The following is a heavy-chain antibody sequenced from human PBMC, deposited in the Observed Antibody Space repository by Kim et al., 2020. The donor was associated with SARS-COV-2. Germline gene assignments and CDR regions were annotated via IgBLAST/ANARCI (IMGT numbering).Heavy chain of an antibody. D-gene: IGHD2-15*01. CDR3: AKDGVVAATHSYYFDY. CDR1: GFTFSSYA. Sequence: GGSLRLSCAASGFTFSSYAMSWVRQAPGKGLEWVSAISGSGGSAYYADSVKGRFTISRDNSKNTLYLQMNSLRAEDTAVYYCAKDGVVAATHSYYFDYWGQGTLVTVSS. V-gene: IGHV3-23*01. CDR2: ISGSGGSA. J-gene: IGHJ4*02.